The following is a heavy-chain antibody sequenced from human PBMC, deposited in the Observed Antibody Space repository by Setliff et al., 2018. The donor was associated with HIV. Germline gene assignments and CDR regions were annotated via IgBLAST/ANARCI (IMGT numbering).Heavy chain of an antibody. Sequence: ASETLSLTCTVSGGSISSYYWSWIRQPPGKGLEWIGYIYTSGSTNYNPSLKSRVTISVDTSKNQFSLKLSSVTAADTAVYYCASGALYYYYYMDVWGKGTTVTVSS. J-gene: IGHJ6*03. V-gene: IGHV4-4*08. CDR2: IYTSGST. CDR1: GGSISSYY. D-gene: IGHD4-17*01. CDR3: ASGALYYYYYMDV.